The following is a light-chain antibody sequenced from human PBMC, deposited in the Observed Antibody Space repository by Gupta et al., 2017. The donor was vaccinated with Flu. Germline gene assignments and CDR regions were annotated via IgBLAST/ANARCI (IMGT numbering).Light chain of an antibody. Sequence: QSALTQPASVSGSPGHSITISCTGSSSDVGDYNFVSWYQQHPDKAPKLIIYEVTNRPSGVSNRFSGSKSGNTASLTISGLQAEDEADYYCSSYTASSSLWVFGGGTKLTVL. V-gene: IGLV2-14*01. CDR1: SSDVGDYNF. CDR2: EVT. J-gene: IGLJ3*02. CDR3: SSYTASSSLWV.